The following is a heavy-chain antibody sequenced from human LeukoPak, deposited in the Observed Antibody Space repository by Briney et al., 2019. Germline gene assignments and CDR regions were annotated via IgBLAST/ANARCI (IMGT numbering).Heavy chain of an antibody. CDR3: ARDRPGRYCSSTSCYAASPFDP. CDR2: IIPIFGTA. J-gene: IGHJ5*02. D-gene: IGHD2-2*01. Sequence: SVKVSCKASGGTFSSNTISWVRQAPGQGLECMGGIIPIFGTANYAQKFQGRVTITADESTSTAYMELSSLRSEDTAVYYCARDRPGRYCSSTSCYAASPFDPWGQGTLVIVSS. V-gene: IGHV1-69*13. CDR1: GGTFSSNT.